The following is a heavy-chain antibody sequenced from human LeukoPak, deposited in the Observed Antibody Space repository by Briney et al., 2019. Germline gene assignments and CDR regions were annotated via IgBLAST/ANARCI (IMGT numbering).Heavy chain of an antibody. Sequence: PGGSLRLSCAASGFLFSTYSMNWVRQAPGKGLEWISYIDSSGTTIYYADSVKGRFTVSRDNAKNSLYLQVSSLSDEDTAVYYCARYHYSSGRMFDYWGQGTLVTVSS. V-gene: IGHV3-48*02. J-gene: IGHJ4*02. CDR3: ARYHYSSGRMFDY. CDR1: GFLFSTYS. D-gene: IGHD6-25*01. CDR2: IDSSGTTI.